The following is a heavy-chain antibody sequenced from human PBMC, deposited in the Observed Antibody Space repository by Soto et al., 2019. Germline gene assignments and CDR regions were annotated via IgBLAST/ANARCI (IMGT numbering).Heavy chain of an antibody. CDR1: GFTFSSYG. Sequence: LRLSCAASGFTFSSYGMHWVRQAPGKGLEWVAVISYDGSNKYYADSVKGRFTISRDNSKNTLYLQMNSLRAEDTAVYYCAKDRNSAVAGTSYIFDYWGQGTLVTVSS. V-gene: IGHV3-30*18. D-gene: IGHD6-19*01. CDR3: AKDRNSAVAGTSYIFDY. CDR2: ISYDGSNK. J-gene: IGHJ4*02.